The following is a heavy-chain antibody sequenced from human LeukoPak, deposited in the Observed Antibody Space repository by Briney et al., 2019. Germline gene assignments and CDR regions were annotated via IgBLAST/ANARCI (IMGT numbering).Heavy chain of an antibody. J-gene: IGHJ4*02. CDR2: ISYSGGST. V-gene: IGHV3-23*01. CDR1: GITLSNYG. Sequence: GGSLRLSCAVSGITLSNYGMSWVRQAPGKGLEWVAGISYSGGSTNYADSVKGRFTISRDNPKNTLHLQMNSLRAADTAVYFCAKRGVVIRVILVGFHKEAYYFDSWGQGALVTVSS. CDR3: AKRGVVIRVILVGFHKEAYYFDS. D-gene: IGHD3-22*01.